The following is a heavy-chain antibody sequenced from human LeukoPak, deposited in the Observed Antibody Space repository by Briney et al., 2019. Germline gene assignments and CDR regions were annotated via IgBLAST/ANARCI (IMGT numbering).Heavy chain of an antibody. D-gene: IGHD2-15*01. J-gene: IGHJ1*01. CDR2: IYYSGST. V-gene: IGHV4-30-4*01. Sequence: SQTLSLTCTVSGGSISSGDYYWSWIRQPPGKGLEWIGYIYYSGSTYYNPSLKSRFTISVDTSKNQFSLKLSSVTAADTAVYYCAREVVAATRQTPQGYFQHWGQGTLVTVSS. CDR1: GGSISSGDYY. CDR3: AREVVAATRQTPQGYFQH.